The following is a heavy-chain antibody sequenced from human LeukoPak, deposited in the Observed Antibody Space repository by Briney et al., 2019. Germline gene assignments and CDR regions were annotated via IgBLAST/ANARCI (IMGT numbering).Heavy chain of an antibody. CDR1: GYTFTSYG. V-gene: IGHV1-18*01. D-gene: IGHD2-2*01. J-gene: IGHJ4*02. CDR3: ARDRDIVVVPAAIVHFDY. CDR2: ISAYNGNT. Sequence: ASVKVSCKASGYTFTSYGISWVRQAPGQGLEWMGWISAYNGNTNYAQKLQGRATMTTDTSTSTAYMELRSLRSDDTAVYYCARDRDIVVVPAAIVHFDYWGQGTLVTVSS.